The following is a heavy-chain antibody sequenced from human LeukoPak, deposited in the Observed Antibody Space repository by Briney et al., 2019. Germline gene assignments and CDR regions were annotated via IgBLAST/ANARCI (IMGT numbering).Heavy chain of an antibody. CDR2: INHSGSN. CDR1: GGSFSGYY. V-gene: IGHV4-34*01. D-gene: IGHD5-12*01. Sequence: PSETLSLTCAVYGGSFSGYYWSWIRQPPGKGLEWIGEINHSGSNNYNPSLKSRVTISVDTSKNQFSLKLSSVTAADTAVYYCARAVSGYVPFDYWGQGTLVTVSS. J-gene: IGHJ4*02. CDR3: ARAVSGYVPFDY.